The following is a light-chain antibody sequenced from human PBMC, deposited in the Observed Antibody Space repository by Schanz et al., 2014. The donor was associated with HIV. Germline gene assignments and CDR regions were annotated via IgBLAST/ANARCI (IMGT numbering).Light chain of an antibody. J-gene: IGLJ3*02. V-gene: IGLV1-40*01. CDR3: AAWDDSLNGRV. Sequence: QSVLTQPPSVSGAPGQRVTVSCTGNSSNIGAGYDFHWYQQLPGTAPKLPTYANSNRPSGVPDRFSASKSGTSASLAISGLQSEDEADYYCAAWDDSLNGRVFGGGTKLTVL. CDR1: SSNIGAGYD. CDR2: ANS.